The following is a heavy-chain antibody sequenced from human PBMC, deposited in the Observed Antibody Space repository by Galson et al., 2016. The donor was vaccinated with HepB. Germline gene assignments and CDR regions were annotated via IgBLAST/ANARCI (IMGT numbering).Heavy chain of an antibody. J-gene: IGHJ3*02. V-gene: IGHV5-51*01. Sequence: QSGAEVKKPGESLKISCKASGYSFTSYWIAWVRQVPGKGLEWMGIINPGDSLTRYSSSYQGQVTISVDESISTTYLQWSSLKASDTAMYYCARHWIDYVWATYRTDAAFDIWGQGTMVTVSS. D-gene: IGHD3-16*02. CDR3: ARHWIDYVWATYRTDAAFDI. CDR1: GYSFTSYW. CDR2: INPGDSLT.